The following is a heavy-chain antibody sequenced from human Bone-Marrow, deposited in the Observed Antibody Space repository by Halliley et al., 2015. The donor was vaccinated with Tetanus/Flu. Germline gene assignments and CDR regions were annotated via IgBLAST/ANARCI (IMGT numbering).Heavy chain of an antibody. V-gene: IGHV3-11*01. CDR3: ARTYNWNYLYFQH. CDR1: GFTFSDYY. D-gene: IGHD1-7*01. Sequence: SLRLSCAASGFTFSDYYMSWIRQAPGKGLEWLSYISSSGNNIYYADSVKGRFTISRDNAKNSLYLQMNSLRAEDTAVYFCARTYNWNYLYFQHWGQGTLVTVSS. CDR2: ISSSGNNI. J-gene: IGHJ1*01.